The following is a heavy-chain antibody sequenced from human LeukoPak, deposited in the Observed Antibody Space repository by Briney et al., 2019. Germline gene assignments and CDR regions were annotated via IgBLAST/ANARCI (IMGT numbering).Heavy chain of an antibody. CDR3: ARDLMVITDSQNDY. CDR2: ISAYNGNT. CDR1: GYTFTSYG. D-gene: IGHD3-22*01. Sequence: ASVKVSCKASGYTFTSYGISWVRQAPGQGLEWMGWISAYNGNTNYAQKLQGRVTMTTDTSTSTAYMELRSLRSDDTAVYYCARDLMVITDSQNDYWGQGTLVTVSS. J-gene: IGHJ4*02. V-gene: IGHV1-18*01.